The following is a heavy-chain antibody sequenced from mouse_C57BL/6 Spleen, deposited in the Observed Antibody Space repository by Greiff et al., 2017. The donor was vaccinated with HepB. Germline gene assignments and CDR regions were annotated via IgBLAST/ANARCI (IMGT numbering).Heavy chain of an antibody. CDR2: INPSNGGT. CDR1: GYTFTSYW. J-gene: IGHJ3*01. D-gene: IGHD2-4*01. Sequence: VQLQQPGTELVKPGASVKLSCKASGYTFTSYWMHWVKQRPGQGLEWIGNINPSNGGTNYNKKFKSKATLTVDKSASTAYMQLSSLTSEDSAVYYCARSEYDYDGTPFAYWGQGTLVTVSA. CDR3: ARSEYDYDGTPFAY. V-gene: IGHV1-53*01.